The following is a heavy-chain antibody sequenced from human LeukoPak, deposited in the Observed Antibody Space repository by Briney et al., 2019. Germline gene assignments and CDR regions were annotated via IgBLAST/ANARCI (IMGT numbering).Heavy chain of an antibody. V-gene: IGHV5-51*01. CDR1: GYSFTNCW. CDR3: ARHMGGSTSSPFDY. CDR2: IYPGDSDT. D-gene: IGHD2-2*01. Sequence: GASLQISCKGSGYSFTNCWIGWVRQVPGKGLEWMGIIYPGDSDTRYSPSFQGQVTISADKSITTAYLQWRSLKASDTAMYYCARHMGGSTSSPFDYWGQGTLVTVSS. J-gene: IGHJ4*02.